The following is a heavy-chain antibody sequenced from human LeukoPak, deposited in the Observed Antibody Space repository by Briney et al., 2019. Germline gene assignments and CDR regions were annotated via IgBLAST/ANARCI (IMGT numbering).Heavy chain of an antibody. V-gene: IGHV4-4*07. D-gene: IGHD3-16*01. Sequence: SETLSLTCTVSGASISSYYWSWIRQPAGKALEWIGRIYVTGSTTYNPSLESRVTMSLDTSKNHFSLKLRSVTAADTAVYYCAGGLWPHDAFDIWGQGTMVTVSS. CDR1: GASISSYY. J-gene: IGHJ3*02. CDR2: IYVTGST. CDR3: AGGLWPHDAFDI.